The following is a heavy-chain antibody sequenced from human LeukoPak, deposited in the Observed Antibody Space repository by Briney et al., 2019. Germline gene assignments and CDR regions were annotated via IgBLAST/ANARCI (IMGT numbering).Heavy chain of an antibody. Sequence: ASVKVSCKASGYTFTSYYMHWVRQAPGEGLEWMGIINPTGGSTSYAQKFQGRVTITADKSTSTAYMELSSLRSEDTAVYYCARTPSGPYYYYMDVWGKGTTVTVSS. CDR1: GYTFTSYY. J-gene: IGHJ6*03. CDR3: ARTPSGPYYYYMDV. D-gene: IGHD5-12*01. V-gene: IGHV1-46*01. CDR2: INPTGGST.